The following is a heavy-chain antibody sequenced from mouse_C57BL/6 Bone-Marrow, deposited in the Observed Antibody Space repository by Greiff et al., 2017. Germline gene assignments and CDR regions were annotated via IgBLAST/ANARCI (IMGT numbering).Heavy chain of an antibody. CDR2: IYPGSGTT. CDR1: GYSFTSYY. V-gene: IGHV1-66*01. CDR3: ARSWVHGYQFAY. D-gene: IGHD2-2*01. Sequence: QVQLQQSGPELVKPGASVKISCKASGYSFTSYYIHWVKQRPGQGLEWIGWIYPGSGTTKYNEKFKGKAKLTAETSSSTAYMQLSSLTSEDSAVYYCARSWVHGYQFAYWGQGTLVTVSA. J-gene: IGHJ3*01.